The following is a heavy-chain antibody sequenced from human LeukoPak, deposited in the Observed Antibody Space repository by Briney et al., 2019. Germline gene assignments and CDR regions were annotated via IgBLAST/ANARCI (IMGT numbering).Heavy chain of an antibody. CDR1: GYTLTELS. D-gene: IGHD6-13*01. Sequence: ASVKVSCKVSGYTLTELSMHWVRQAPGRGLEWMGGFDPEDGETIYAQKFQGRVTMTEDTSTDTAYMELSSLRSEDTAVYYCAIINRIAAAGNNWFDPWGQGTLVTVSS. J-gene: IGHJ5*02. V-gene: IGHV1-24*01. CDR3: AIINRIAAAGNNWFDP. CDR2: FDPEDGET.